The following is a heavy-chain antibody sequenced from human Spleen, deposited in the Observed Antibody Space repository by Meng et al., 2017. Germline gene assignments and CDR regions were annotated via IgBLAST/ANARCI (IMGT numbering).Heavy chain of an antibody. CDR1: GYTFTTYA. CDR2: INAGNGNT. Sequence: ASVKVSCKASGYTFTTYAIHWVRQAPGQRLEWMGWINAGNGNTKYSQKFQGRVTITRDTDASTAYMELSSLRSEDTAVYYCATQVPEFYFDFWGQGTLVTVSS. D-gene: IGHD3-10*01. CDR3: ATQVPEFYFDF. J-gene: IGHJ4*02. V-gene: IGHV1-3*01.